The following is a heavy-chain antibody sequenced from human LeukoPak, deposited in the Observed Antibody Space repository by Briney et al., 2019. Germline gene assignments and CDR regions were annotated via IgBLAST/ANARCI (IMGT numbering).Heavy chain of an antibody. CDR2: IYYSGTA. Sequence: PSETLSLTCTVSGGSTNSYYWSWIRQPPGKGLEWIGYIYYSGTANYNPSLKSRVTISLDTSNNQFSLNLSSVTAADTAVYYCAGLYSYGDDHWGQGILVTGSS. V-gene: IGHV4-59*01. CDR3: AGLYSYGDDH. J-gene: IGHJ4*02. D-gene: IGHD5-18*01. CDR1: GGSTNSYY.